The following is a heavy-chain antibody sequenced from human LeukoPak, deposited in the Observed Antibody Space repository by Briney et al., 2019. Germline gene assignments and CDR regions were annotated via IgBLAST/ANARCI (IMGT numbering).Heavy chain of an antibody. CDR3: ARDRGGYSYGRYGMDV. Sequence: SETLSLTCTVSGGSISSYYWSWIRQPPGKGLEWIGYIYYSGSTNYNPSLKSRVIISVDTSKNQFSLKLSSVTAADTAVYYCARDRGGYSYGRYGMDVWGQGTTVTVSS. V-gene: IGHV4-59*01. CDR1: GGSISSYY. CDR2: IYYSGST. D-gene: IGHD5-18*01. J-gene: IGHJ6*02.